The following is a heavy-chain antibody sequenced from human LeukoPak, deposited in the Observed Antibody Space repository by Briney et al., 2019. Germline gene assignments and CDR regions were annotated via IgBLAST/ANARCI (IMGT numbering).Heavy chain of an antibody. J-gene: IGHJ3*01. CDR1: GFTFSSYS. Sequence: PGGSLRLSCAASGFTFSSYSMNWVRQAPGKGLEWVSYIGSSGTTIHYADSVKGRFTTSRHTAQKSLYLQMNSLRAEDTAAYYCVRDQTAYCVGSCYCAIDVWGQGTMVTVSS. CDR2: IGSSGTTI. CDR3: VRDQTAYCVGSCYCAIDV. V-gene: IGHV3-48*01. D-gene: IGHD2-21*01.